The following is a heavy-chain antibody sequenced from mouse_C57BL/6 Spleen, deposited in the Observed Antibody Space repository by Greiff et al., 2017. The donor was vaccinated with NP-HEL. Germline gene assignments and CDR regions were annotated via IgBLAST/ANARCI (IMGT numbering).Heavy chain of an antibody. CDR2: IYPGDGDT. CDR1: GYAFSSYW. J-gene: IGHJ4*01. D-gene: IGHD2-1*01. V-gene: IGHV1-80*01. CDR3: AYYGNYGYAMDY. Sequence: QVQLQQSGAELVKPGASVKISCKASGYAFSSYWMNWVKQRPGKGLEWIGQIYPGDGDTNYNGKFKGKATLTADKSSSTAYMQLSSLTSEDSAVYFCAYYGNYGYAMDYWGQGTSVTVSS.